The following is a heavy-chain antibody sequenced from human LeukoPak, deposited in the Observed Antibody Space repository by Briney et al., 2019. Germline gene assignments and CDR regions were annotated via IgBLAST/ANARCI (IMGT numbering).Heavy chain of an antibody. Sequence: PGGSLRLSCAASGFTFSSYGMHWVRQAPGKGLEWVAFIRYDGSNKYYADSVKGRFTISRDNSKNTLYLQMNSLRAEDTAVYYCAKDTLPAAMRCDYWGQGTLVTVSS. CDR3: AKDTLPAAMRCDY. CDR2: IRYDGSNK. J-gene: IGHJ4*02. CDR1: GFTFSSYG. D-gene: IGHD2-2*01. V-gene: IGHV3-30*02.